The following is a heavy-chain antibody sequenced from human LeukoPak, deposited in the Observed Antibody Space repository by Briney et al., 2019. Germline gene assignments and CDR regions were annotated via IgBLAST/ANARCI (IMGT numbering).Heavy chain of an antibody. CDR1: DYRFTNYW. CDR3: ARRGSQYISSSGQTNYYFDY. CDR2: IYPGDSDT. V-gene: IGHV5-51*01. D-gene: IGHD6-6*01. Sequence: GESLKISCKSSDYRFTNYWIGWVRQMPGKGLEWMGIIYPGDSDTRYSPSFQGQVTISADKSISTAYLQWSSLKASDTAMYYCARRGSQYISSSGQTNYYFDYWGQGTLVTVSS. J-gene: IGHJ4*02.